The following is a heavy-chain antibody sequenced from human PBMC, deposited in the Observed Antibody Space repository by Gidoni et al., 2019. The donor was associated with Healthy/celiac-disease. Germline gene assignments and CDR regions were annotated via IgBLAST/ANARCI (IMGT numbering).Heavy chain of an antibody. CDR2: ISYDGSNK. V-gene: IGHV3-30-3*01. Sequence: QVQLVESGGSVVQPGRSLRLSCAASGFTFSSYAMHWVRQAPGKGLEWVAVISYDGSNKYYADSVKGRFTISRDNSKNTLYLQMNSLRAEDTAVYYCARDPKVNSGSYLGDYFDYWGQGTLVTVSS. J-gene: IGHJ4*02. CDR3: ARDPKVNSGSYLGDYFDY. D-gene: IGHD1-26*01. CDR1: GFTFSSYA.